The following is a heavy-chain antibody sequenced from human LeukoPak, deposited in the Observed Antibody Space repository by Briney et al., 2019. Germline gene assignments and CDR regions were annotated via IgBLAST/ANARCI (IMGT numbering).Heavy chain of an antibody. CDR1: GFTVSSNY. J-gene: IGHJ4*02. CDR2: INSGGNT. D-gene: IGHD4-17*01. CDR3: ARVDRATVTYFDY. V-gene: IGHV3-66*01. Sequence: PGGSLRLSCAASGFTVSSNYMSWVRQAPGKGLEWVSVINSGGNTYYADSVKGRFTISRDNSRNTLYLQMNSLRAEDTAVYYCARVDRATVTYFDYWGQGTLVTVSS.